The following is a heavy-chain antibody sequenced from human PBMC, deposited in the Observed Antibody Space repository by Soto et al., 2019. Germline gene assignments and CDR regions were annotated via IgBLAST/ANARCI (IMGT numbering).Heavy chain of an antibody. CDR3: ASQYCGGDFLVLPAPYFDY. CDR2: IYYSGST. V-gene: IGHV4-39*01. Sequence: PSETLSLTCTVSGGSISSSSYYWGWIRQPPGKGLEWIGSIYYSGSTYYSPSLKSRVTISVDTSKNQFSLKLSSVTAADTAVYYCASQYCGGDFLVLPAPYFDYWGQGTLVTVSS. J-gene: IGHJ4*02. D-gene: IGHD2-21*02. CDR1: GGSISSSSYY.